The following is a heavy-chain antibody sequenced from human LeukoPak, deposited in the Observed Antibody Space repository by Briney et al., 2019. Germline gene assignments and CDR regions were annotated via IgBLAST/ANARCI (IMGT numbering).Heavy chain of an antibody. J-gene: IGHJ4*02. CDR2: IYSGGST. Sequence: GGSLRLSCAASGFTVSSNYMSWVRQAPGKGLEWVSVIYSGGSTYYADSVKGRFTISRDNPKNTLYLQMNSLRAEDTAVYYCARAYYYGSGSLDYWGQGTLVTVSS. V-gene: IGHV3-66*01. CDR1: GFTVSSNY. D-gene: IGHD3-10*01. CDR3: ARAYYYGSGSLDY.